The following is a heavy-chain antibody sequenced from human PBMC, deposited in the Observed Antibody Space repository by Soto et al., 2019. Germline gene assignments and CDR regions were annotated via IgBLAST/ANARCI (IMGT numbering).Heavy chain of an antibody. D-gene: IGHD2-2*01. J-gene: IGHJ3*02. CDR3: ARHGIGYCSSTSCYAFDI. V-gene: IGHV5-10-1*01. CDR1: GYSFTSYW. Sequence: GESLKISCKGSGYSFTSYWISWVRQMPGKGLEWMGRIDPSDSYTNYSPSFQGHVTISADKSISTAYLQWSSLKASDTAMYYCARHGIGYCSSTSCYAFDIWGQGTMVTVSS. CDR2: IDPSDSYT.